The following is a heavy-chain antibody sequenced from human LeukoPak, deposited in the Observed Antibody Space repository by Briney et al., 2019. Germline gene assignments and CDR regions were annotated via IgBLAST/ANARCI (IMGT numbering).Heavy chain of an antibody. CDR1: GYTFTNFG. V-gene: IGHV1-18*01. CDR3: ARGGVVPATVSSWFDP. Sequence: ASVKVSCKASGYTFTNFGITWVRQAPGQGLEWMGWISPYNGNTNYAQNLQGRVTMTTDTSTSTAYMELRSLISDDTAVYYCARGGVVPATVSSWFDPWGQGTLVTVSS. J-gene: IGHJ5*02. CDR2: ISPYNGNT. D-gene: IGHD2-2*01.